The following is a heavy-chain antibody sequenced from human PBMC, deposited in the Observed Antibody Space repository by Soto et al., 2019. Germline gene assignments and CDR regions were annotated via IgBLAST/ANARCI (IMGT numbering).Heavy chain of an antibody. J-gene: IGHJ4*02. CDR3: ARRWGEGRVDY. CDR1: GGSISSGNW. D-gene: IGHD3-10*01. Sequence: SGGSISSGNWWSWVRQPPGKGLQWIGEIYHSGSTNYIPSLKSRVTISVDKTRNQFSLKLSSVTAADTAVYYCARRWGEGRVDYWGQGPLVTVSS. V-gene: IGHV4-4*02. CDR2: IYHSGST.